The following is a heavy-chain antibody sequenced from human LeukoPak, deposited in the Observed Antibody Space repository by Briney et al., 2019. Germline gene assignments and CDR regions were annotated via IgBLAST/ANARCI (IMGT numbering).Heavy chain of an antibody. V-gene: IGHV3-21*01. CDR1: GFTFSSYS. CDR3: ARGGSGSYVYFDY. Sequence: GGSLRLSCAASGFTFSSYSMTWVRQAPGKGLEWVSSISSSSSYIYYADSVKGRFTISRDNAKNSLYLQMNSLRAEDTAVYYCARGGSGSYVYFDYWGQGTLVTVSS. D-gene: IGHD1-26*01. J-gene: IGHJ4*02. CDR2: ISSSSSYI.